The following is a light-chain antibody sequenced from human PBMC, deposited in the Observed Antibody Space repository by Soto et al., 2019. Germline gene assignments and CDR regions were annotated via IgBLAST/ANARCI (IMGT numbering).Light chain of an antibody. V-gene: IGLV1-44*01. J-gene: IGLJ3*02. Sequence: QSVLTQPPSASGTPVQRVTISCSGSSSNIGSNTVNWYQQLPGTAPKLLIYSNNQRPSGVPDRFSGSKSGTSASLAISGLKSEDEADYYCAAWDDSLNGGVFGGGTKLTV. CDR2: SNN. CDR3: AAWDDSLNGGV. CDR1: SSNIGSNT.